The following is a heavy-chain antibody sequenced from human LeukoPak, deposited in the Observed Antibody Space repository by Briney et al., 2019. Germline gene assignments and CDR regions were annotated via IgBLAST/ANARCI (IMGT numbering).Heavy chain of an antibody. CDR2: IYTSGST. CDR1: GGSISSGSYY. D-gene: IGHD6-13*01. CDR3: ARAAAGGRWFDP. V-gene: IGHV4-61*02. J-gene: IGHJ5*02. Sequence: SETLSLTCTVSGGSISSGSYYWSWIRQPAGKGLEWIGRIYTSGSTNYNPSLKSRVTISVDTSKNQFSLKLSSVTAADTAVYYCARAAAGGRWFDPWGQGTLVTVSS.